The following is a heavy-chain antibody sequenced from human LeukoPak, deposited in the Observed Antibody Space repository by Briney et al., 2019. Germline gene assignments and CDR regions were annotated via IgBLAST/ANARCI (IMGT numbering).Heavy chain of an antibody. CDR3: TRDYSSSWFGRFDH. CDR2: INHSGST. Sequence: TXSLTCAVYGGSFSGYYWSWIRQPPGKGLEWIGEINHSGSTNYNPSLKSRVTISVDTSKNQFSLKLSSVTAADAAVYYCTRDYSSSWFGRFDHWGQGTLVTVSS. V-gene: IGHV4-34*01. CDR1: GGSFSGYY. J-gene: IGHJ4*02. D-gene: IGHD6-13*01.